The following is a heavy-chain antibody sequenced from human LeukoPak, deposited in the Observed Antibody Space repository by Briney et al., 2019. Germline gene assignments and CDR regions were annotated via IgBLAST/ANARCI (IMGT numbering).Heavy chain of an antibody. CDR3: ARGVTSAYQMAYFDY. CDR1: GFTGFTFSSYW. D-gene: IGHD5-24*01. Sequence: PGGSLRLSCAASGFTGFTFSSYWMSWVRQAPGKGLEWVANIKQDGGEKYYVDSVKGRFTISRDNAKSSLYLHMNSLKAEDTAVYYCARGVTSAYQMAYFDYWGQGTLVTVSS. V-gene: IGHV3-7*05. CDR2: IKQDGGEK. J-gene: IGHJ4*02.